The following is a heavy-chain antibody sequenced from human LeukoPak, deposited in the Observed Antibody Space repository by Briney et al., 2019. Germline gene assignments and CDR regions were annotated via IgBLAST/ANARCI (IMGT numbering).Heavy chain of an antibody. Sequence: GGSLRLSCAASGFTFSSYAMSWVRQAPGKGLEWVSAISGSGGSTYYADSVKGRFTISRDNSKNTLYLQMNSLRAEDTAVYYCAKSGVCDFWSGYYTAEYFQHWGQGTLVTVSS. CDR1: GFTFSSYA. D-gene: IGHD3-3*01. CDR3: AKSGVCDFWSGYYTAEYFQH. CDR2: ISGSGGST. J-gene: IGHJ1*01. V-gene: IGHV3-23*01.